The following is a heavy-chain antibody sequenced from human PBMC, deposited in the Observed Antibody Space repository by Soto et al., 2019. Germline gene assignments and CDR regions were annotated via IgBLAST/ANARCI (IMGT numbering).Heavy chain of an antibody. CDR3: ARLDGYNAFDF. D-gene: IGHD5-12*01. J-gene: IGHJ4*02. CDR2: IFHNGGT. Sequence: QIHLQESGSGLVKPSQTLSLTCAVSGYSISSGAYYWSWIRQPQGKGLEWIGYIFHNGGTYYNPSLESRITIALDRSKNQFSLKVSAVTAAYKALYYCARLDGYNAFDFWGQGTLVTVSS. CDR1: GYSISSGAYY. V-gene: IGHV4-30-2*01.